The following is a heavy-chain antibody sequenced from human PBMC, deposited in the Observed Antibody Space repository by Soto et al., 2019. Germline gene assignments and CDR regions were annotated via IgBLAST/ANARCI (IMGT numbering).Heavy chain of an antibody. D-gene: IGHD2-2*02. Sequence: QVQLVQSGAEVKTPGSSLKVSCKVSGSRFSNYVISWVRQAPGHGLEWLGRIIPIFNSTKYAQSFQGRVTINAEQSTNTGSLELSSLRSDGTAVVYCAREGRGKKAGYNGLVSLGYWGQGTLVSVCS. V-gene: IGHV1-69*01. CDR2: IIPIFNST. J-gene: IGHJ4*02. CDR3: AREGRGKKAGYNGLVSLGY. CDR1: GSRFSNYV.